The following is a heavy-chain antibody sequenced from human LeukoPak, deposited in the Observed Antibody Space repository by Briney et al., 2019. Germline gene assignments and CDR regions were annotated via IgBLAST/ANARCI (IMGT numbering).Heavy chain of an antibody. Sequence: SETLSPTCAVYGGSFSGYYWTWIRQPPGKGLEWIGEINHSGSTNYNPSLKSRVTISVDTSKNQFSLKLSSVTAADTAVYYCARARGAVGIDYWGQGTRVTVSS. CDR2: INHSGST. V-gene: IGHV4-34*01. J-gene: IGHJ4*02. D-gene: IGHD6-19*01. CDR1: GGSFSGYY. CDR3: ARARGAVGIDY.